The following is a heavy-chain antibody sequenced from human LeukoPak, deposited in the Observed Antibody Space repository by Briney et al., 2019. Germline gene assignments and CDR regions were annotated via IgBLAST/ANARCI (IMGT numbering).Heavy chain of an antibody. D-gene: IGHD3-22*01. CDR3: ARFLDYYDSSGYDNFDY. V-gene: IGHV1-2*02. Sequence: ASVKVSCKASGYTFTGYYMHWVRQAPGQGLEWMGWINPNSGGTNYAQKFQGRVTMTTDTSTSTAYMELRSLRSDDTAVYYCARFLDYYDSSGYDNFDYWGQGTLVTVSS. CDR2: INPNSGGT. J-gene: IGHJ4*02. CDR1: GYTFTGYY.